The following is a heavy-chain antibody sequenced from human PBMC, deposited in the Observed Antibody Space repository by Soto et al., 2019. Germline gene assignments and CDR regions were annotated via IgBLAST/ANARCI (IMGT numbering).Heavy chain of an antibody. Sequence: QLQLVQSGAEVKKPGASVKVSCTASGYTFTSYDINWVRQATGQGLEWMGWMNPNSGNTGYAQKFQGRVTMNRNTSISTAYIDLSSLRSEDTAVYYCAREKTSYGMDVWGQGTTVTGSS. CDR2: MNPNSGNT. CDR3: AREKTSYGMDV. J-gene: IGHJ6*02. CDR1: GYTFTSYD. V-gene: IGHV1-8*01.